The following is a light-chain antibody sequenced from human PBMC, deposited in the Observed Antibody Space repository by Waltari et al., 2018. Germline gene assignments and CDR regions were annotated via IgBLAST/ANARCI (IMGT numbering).Light chain of an antibody. Sequence: EIVLTQSPGTLPLSPGERATLSCRTRQSVTRALAWYQQKPGQAPRLLIYGASNRATGIPDRFSGSGSGTDFSLTISSLEPEDFAVYYCQHYLRLPVTFGQGTKVEVK. CDR3: QHYLRLPVT. CDR1: QSVTRA. CDR2: GAS. J-gene: IGKJ1*01. V-gene: IGKV3-20*01.